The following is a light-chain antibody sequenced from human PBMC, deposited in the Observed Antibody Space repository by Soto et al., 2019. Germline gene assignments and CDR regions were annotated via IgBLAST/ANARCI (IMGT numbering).Light chain of an antibody. CDR1: QTISSW. CDR2: KAS. Sequence: DIQMTQSPSTLSGSVGDRVTITCRASQTISSWLAWYQQKPGKAPKLLIYKASTLKSGVPSRFSGSGSGTEFTLTISSLQPDDFATYYCQQYQSDTWTFGQGTKVEVK. J-gene: IGKJ1*01. CDR3: QQYQSDTWT. V-gene: IGKV1-5*03.